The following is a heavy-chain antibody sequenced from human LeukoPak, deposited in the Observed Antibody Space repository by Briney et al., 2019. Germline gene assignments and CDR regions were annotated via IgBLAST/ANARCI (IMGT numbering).Heavy chain of an antibody. CDR3: AKRRHDYGDYYYMDV. D-gene: IGHD4-17*01. J-gene: IGHJ6*03. Sequence: PGGSLRLSCAASGFTFSSYGMSWVRQAPGKGLEWVSAISGSGGNTYYADSVKGRFTISRVNSKNTLYLQMNSLRADDTAVYYCAKRRHDYGDYYYMDVWGKGTTVTVSS. V-gene: IGHV3-23*01. CDR1: GFTFSSYG. CDR2: ISGSGGNT.